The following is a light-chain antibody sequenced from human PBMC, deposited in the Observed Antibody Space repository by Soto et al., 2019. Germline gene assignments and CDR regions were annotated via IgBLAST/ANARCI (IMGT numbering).Light chain of an antibody. Sequence: QLVLTQSPSASASLGASVKLTCTLSSDYSTYAVAWHQQQPEKGPRYLMRLNSDGIHSKGDGIPDRFSGSSSGAERYLTISSLQSEDEADYYCQTWGTGIRVVFGGGTKLNVL. CDR2: LNSDGIH. CDR3: QTWGTGIRVV. J-gene: IGLJ2*01. CDR1: SDYSTYA. V-gene: IGLV4-69*01.